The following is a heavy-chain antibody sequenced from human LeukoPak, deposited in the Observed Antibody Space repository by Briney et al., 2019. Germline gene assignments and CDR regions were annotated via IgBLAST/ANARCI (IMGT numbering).Heavy chain of an antibody. CDR2: ISYDGSNK. D-gene: IGHD3-3*01. CDR1: GFTFSSYA. CDR3: ASGHLLEWLLIDY. J-gene: IGHJ4*02. Sequence: QPGRSLRLSCAASGFTFSSYAMHWVRQAPGKGLEWVAVISYDGSNKYYADSVKGRFTISRDNAKNSLYLQMNSLRAEDTAVYYCASGHLLEWLLIDYWGQGTLVTVSS. V-gene: IGHV3-30-3*01.